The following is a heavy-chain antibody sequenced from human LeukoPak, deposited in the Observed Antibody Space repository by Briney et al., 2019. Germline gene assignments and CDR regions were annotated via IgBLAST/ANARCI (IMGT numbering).Heavy chain of an antibody. V-gene: IGHV3-7*05. Sequence: GGSLRVSCGASGFSFSSYWMSWVRQAPGKGLEWVANIKKDGSERNFAESVKGRFTISRDNAKNSLYLQMNSLRVEDTAVYYCASQTSDKAFDGWGQGTLVSVSS. CDR2: IKKDGSER. CDR3: ASQTSDKAFDG. J-gene: IGHJ4*02. CDR1: GFSFSSYW. D-gene: IGHD2-2*01.